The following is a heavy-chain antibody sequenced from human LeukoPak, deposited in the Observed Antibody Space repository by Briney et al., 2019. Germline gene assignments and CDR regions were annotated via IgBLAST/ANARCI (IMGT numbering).Heavy chain of an antibody. J-gene: IGHJ4*02. D-gene: IGHD4-17*01. CDR3: ARDAYGDYSFDY. V-gene: IGHV3-21*01. Sequence: GGSLRLTCAASGFTFSSYSMNWVRQAPGKGLEWVSSISSSSSYIYYADSVKGRFTISRDNAKNSLYLQMNSLRAEDTAVYYCARDAYGDYSFDYWGQGTLVTVSS. CDR1: GFTFSSYS. CDR2: ISSSSSYI.